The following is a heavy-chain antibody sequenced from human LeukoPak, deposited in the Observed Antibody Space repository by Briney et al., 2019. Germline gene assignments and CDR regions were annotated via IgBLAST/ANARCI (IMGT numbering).Heavy chain of an antibody. D-gene: IGHD2-2*01. Sequence: ASVKVSCKPSGYMFTGYYMHWVRQAPGQGLEWLGWINPNSGGTNYAEKFESRVTMTRDTSISTAFMELSNLRSDDTAVYYCVKSHCSSSSCNKNRYYGMDVWGQGTTVTVS. CDR1: GYMFTGYY. V-gene: IGHV1-2*02. CDR3: VKSHCSSSSCNKNRYYGMDV. CDR2: INPNSGGT. J-gene: IGHJ6*02.